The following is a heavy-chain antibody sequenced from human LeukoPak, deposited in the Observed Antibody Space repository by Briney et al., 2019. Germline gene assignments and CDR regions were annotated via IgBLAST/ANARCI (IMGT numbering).Heavy chain of an antibody. Sequence: TLSLTCTVSGGSISSGDYYWSWIRQPPGKGLEWIGYIYYSGSTYYNPSLKSRVTISVDTSKNQFSLKLSSVTAADTAVYYCAREIVVVPAGIRAFDIWGQGTMVTVSS. CDR1: GGSISSGDYY. CDR2: IYYSGST. V-gene: IGHV4-30-4*08. J-gene: IGHJ3*02. CDR3: AREIVVVPAGIRAFDI. D-gene: IGHD2-2*01.